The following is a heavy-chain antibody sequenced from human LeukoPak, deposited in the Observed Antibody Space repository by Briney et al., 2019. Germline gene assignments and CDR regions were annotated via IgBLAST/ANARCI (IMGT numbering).Heavy chain of an antibody. Sequence: SETLSLTCTVSGGSISSYYWSWIRQPAGKGLEWIGRIYTSGSTNYNPSLKSRVTMSVDTSKNQFSLKLSSVTAADTAVYYCARDRTSKWNYGVDWFDPWGQGTLVTVSS. D-gene: IGHD1-7*01. CDR2: IYTSGST. CDR1: GGSISSYY. CDR3: ARDRTSKWNYGVDWFDP. V-gene: IGHV4-4*07. J-gene: IGHJ5*02.